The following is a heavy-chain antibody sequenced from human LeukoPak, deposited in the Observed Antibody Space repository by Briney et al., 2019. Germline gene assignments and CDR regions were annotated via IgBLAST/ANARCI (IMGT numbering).Heavy chain of an antibody. Sequence: GGSLRLSCAASGFTFSSYGMSWVRQAPGKGLEWVSYISSSGSTIYYADSVKGRFTISRDNAKNSLYLQMNSLRAEDTAVYYCARVTSGSSYRPFDYWGQGTLVTVSS. J-gene: IGHJ4*02. CDR3: ARVTSGSSYRPFDY. V-gene: IGHV3-48*04. D-gene: IGHD3-10*01. CDR1: GFTFSSYG. CDR2: ISSSGSTI.